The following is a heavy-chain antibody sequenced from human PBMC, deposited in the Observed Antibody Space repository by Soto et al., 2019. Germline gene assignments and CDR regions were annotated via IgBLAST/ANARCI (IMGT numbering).Heavy chain of an antibody. J-gene: IGHJ5*02. CDR3: ARVQAGGPGTWEKWLDP. Sequence: QVQLVQSGAEMKKPGASVKVSCKASGYTYSTYEISWVRQAPGQGLEWMGWISTYSGNTNYAQKFQGRVTMTTDTSTRTAYMEVRSLTFDDTAVYYCARVQAGGPGTWEKWLDPWGQGTLVTVSS. D-gene: IGHD3-10*01. CDR2: ISTYSGNT. V-gene: IGHV1-18*01. CDR1: GYTYSTYE.